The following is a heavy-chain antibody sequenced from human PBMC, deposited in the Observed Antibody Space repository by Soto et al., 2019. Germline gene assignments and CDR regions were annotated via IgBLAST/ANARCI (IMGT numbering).Heavy chain of an antibody. Sequence: GGSLRLSCAASGFTFSSYGMHWVRQAPGKGLEWVAVIWYDGSNKYYADSVKGRFTISRDNSKNTLYLQMNSLRAEDTAVYYCARGEVELRYYYMDVWGKGTTVTVSS. CDR1: GFTFSSYG. D-gene: IGHD1-7*01. V-gene: IGHV3-33*01. CDR3: ARGEVELRYYYMDV. J-gene: IGHJ6*03. CDR2: IWYDGSNK.